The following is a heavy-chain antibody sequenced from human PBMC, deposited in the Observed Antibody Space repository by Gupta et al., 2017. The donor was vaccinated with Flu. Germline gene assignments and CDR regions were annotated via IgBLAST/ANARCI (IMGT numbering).Heavy chain of an antibody. D-gene: IGHD6-13*01. CDR2: IKSKTDGGTT. CDR1: GFTFSNAW. V-gene: IGHV3-15*01. CDR3: TTGPEQQLVLVSGAFDI. Sequence: EVQLVESGGGLVKPGGSLRLSCAASGFTFSNAWISWVRQAPGKGLEWVGRIKSKTDGGTTDYAAPVKGRFTISRDDSKNTLYLQMNSLKTEDTAVYYCTTGPEQQLVLVSGAFDIWGQGTMVTVSS. J-gene: IGHJ3*02.